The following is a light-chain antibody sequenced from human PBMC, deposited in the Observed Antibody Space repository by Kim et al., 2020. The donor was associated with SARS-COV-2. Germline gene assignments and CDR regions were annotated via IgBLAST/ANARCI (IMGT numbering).Light chain of an antibody. Sequence: SGSPGQPASITCSGDKLGDKYACWYQQKPGQSPVLVIYQDNKRPSGIPERFSGSNSGNTATLTISGTHAMDEADYYCQAWDSSTYVFGPGTKVTVL. CDR3: QAWDSSTYV. V-gene: IGLV3-1*01. CDR2: QDN. J-gene: IGLJ1*01. CDR1: KLGDKY.